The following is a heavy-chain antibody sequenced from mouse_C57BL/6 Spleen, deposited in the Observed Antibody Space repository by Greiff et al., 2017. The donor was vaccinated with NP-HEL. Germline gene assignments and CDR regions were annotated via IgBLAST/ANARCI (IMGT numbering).Heavy chain of an antibody. V-gene: IGHV5-16*01. CDR3: ARDRGSNYDYFDY. CDR2: INYDGSST. D-gene: IGHD2-5*01. Sequence: EVKVVESEGGLVQPGSSMKLSCTASGFTFSDYYMAWVRQVPEKGLEWVANINYDGSSTYYLDSLKSRFIISRDNAKNILYLQMSSLKSEDTATYYCARDRGSNYDYFDYWGQGTTLTVSS. CDR1: GFTFSDYY. J-gene: IGHJ2*01.